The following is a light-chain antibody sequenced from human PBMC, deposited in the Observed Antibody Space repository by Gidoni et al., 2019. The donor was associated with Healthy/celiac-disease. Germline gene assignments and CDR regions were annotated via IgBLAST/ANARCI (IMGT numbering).Light chain of an antibody. Sequence: QSVLTQPPSVSGAPGPRVTISCTGSSSNIGAGYDVHWYQQLPGTAPKRLIYGNSNRPSGVPDRFSGSKSGTSASLAITGLQAEDEADYYCQSYDSSLSGSGVVFGGGTKLTVL. CDR3: QSYDSSLSGSGVV. CDR1: SSNIGAGYD. CDR2: GNS. J-gene: IGLJ2*01. V-gene: IGLV1-40*01.